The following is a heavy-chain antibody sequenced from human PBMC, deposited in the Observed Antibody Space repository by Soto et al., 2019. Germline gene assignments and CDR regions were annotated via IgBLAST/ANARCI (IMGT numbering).Heavy chain of an antibody. CDR2: ISWKAEK. CDR1: GFSLSTSGAG. D-gene: IGHD4-17*01. CDR3: AHRYGGNHSRWYFDP. J-gene: IGHJ4*02. V-gene: IGHV2-5*01. Sequence: GSGPTLVNPTHTLTVTCTFSGFSLSTSGAGVGWIRQSPGKAPEWLALISWKAEKRYNPGLKSGLTITQDTSENQVVLTMTDLDPVDPAPYLCAHRYGGNHSRWYFDPWGQGPLVPVS.